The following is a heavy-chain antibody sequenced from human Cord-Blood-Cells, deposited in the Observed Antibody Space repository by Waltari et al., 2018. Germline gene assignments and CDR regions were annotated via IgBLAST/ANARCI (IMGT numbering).Heavy chain of an antibody. V-gene: IGHV5-51*03. D-gene: IGHD2-2*01. CDR3: ASTLGYCSSTSCYADAFDI. CDR2: IYPGDSAT. Sequence: EVQLVQSGAEVKKPGESLKISCKGSGYSFTSYWIGWVRQMPGKGREWMRIIYPGDSATRYSPSYQGQVTISAGKSISTAYLQWSSLKASDTAMYYCASTLGYCSSTSCYADAFDIWGQGTMVTVSS. J-gene: IGHJ3*02. CDR1: GYSFTSYW.